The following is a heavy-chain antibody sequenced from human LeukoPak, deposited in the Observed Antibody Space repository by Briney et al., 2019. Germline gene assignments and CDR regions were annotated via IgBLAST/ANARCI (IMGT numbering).Heavy chain of an antibody. CDR3: TTRNRVTGSLDY. D-gene: IGHD2/OR15-2a*01. J-gene: IGHJ4*02. V-gene: IGHV3-15*01. Sequence: GGSLRLSCAASGFTFSNAWMSWVRQAPGKGLEWLGRIKSKTDGETTDYAAPVKGRFTISRDDSKNTLYLQVNSLKTDDTAVYYCTTRNRVTGSLDYWGQGTLVTVSS. CDR2: IKSKTDGETT. CDR1: GFTFSNAW.